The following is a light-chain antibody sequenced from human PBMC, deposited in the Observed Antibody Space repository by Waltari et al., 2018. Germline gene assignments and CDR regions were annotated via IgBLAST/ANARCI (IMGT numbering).Light chain of an antibody. CDR3: CSYAGNYIWV. J-gene: IGLJ3*02. Sequence: QSALTQPASVSGSPGQSVTISCTGASSDIGRYEIASWYQQHPGNAPKLIICDVSKRPSGVSDRFSGSKSGDTASLTISGLQFEDEADYYCCSYAGNYIWVFGGGTRLTVL. CDR1: SSDIGRYEI. CDR2: DVS. V-gene: IGLV2-23*02.